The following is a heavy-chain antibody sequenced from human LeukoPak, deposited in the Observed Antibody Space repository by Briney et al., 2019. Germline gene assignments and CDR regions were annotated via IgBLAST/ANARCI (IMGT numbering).Heavy chain of an antibody. CDR1: GFIVGRNY. Sequence: GGSLRLSCAASGFIVGRNYMGWVRQAPGKGLEWVSALSSKYETYYADSVKGRFTISRDNSENTLYLQMNALRAEDTALYYCYGIHLGDSFDIWGRGTMVIVFS. CDR2: LSSKYET. V-gene: IGHV3-53*01. J-gene: IGHJ3*02. D-gene: IGHD3-16*01. CDR3: YGIHLGDSFDI.